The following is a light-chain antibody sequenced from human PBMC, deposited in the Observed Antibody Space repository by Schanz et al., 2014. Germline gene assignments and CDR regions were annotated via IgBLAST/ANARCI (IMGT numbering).Light chain of an antibody. J-gene: IGKJ2*01. CDR2: GAS. V-gene: IGKV3-15*01. CDR1: QSVSSN. Sequence: EIVMTQSPATLSVSPGERATLSCRARQSVSSNLAWYRQKPGQAPRLLIYGASTRATGIPARFSGSGSGTEFTLSISSLQSEDFAVYYCQQYNSWPPNTFGQGTKLEIK. CDR3: QQYNSWPPNT.